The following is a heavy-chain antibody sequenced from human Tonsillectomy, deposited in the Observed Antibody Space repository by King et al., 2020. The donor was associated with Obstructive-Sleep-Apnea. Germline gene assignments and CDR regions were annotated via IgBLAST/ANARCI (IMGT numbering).Heavy chain of an antibody. D-gene: IGHD3-10*01. CDR3: ARDGRGAYYYGMDV. CDR2: IYYSGST. Sequence: QLQESGPGLVKPSQTLSLTCSVSGGSISSGDYYWSWIRQPPGKGLEWIGYIYYSGSTYYNPSLKSRITISVDTSENQFSLRLSSVTAADTAVYYCARDGRGAYYYGMDVWGQGTTVTVSS. CDR1: GGSISSGDYY. J-gene: IGHJ6*02. V-gene: IGHV4-30-4*01.